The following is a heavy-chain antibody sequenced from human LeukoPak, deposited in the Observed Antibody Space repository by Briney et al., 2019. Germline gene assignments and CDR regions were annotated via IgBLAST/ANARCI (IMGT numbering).Heavy chain of an antibody. CDR1: GGSISSYY. CDR2: IYYSGST. Sequence: SETLSLTCTVSGGSISSYYWSWIRQPPGKGLEWIGYIYYSGSTNYNPSLKSRVTISVDTSKNQFSLKLSSVTAADTAVYYCARDGSYSSSSTWFDPRGQGTLVTVSS. CDR3: ARDGSYSSSSTWFDP. J-gene: IGHJ5*02. V-gene: IGHV4-59*01. D-gene: IGHD6-6*01.